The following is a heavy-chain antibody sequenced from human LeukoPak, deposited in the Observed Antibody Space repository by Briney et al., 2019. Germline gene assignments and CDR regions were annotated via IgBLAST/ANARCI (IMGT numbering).Heavy chain of an antibody. J-gene: IGHJ6*02. CDR3: ARDELVEMATIWANYGMDV. CDR2: INHSGST. D-gene: IGHD5-24*01. Sequence: SGTLSLTCAVSGGSISSSNWWSWVRQPPGQGLEWIGEINHSGSTNYNPSLKSRVTISVDTSKNQFSLKLSSVTAADTAVYYCARDELVEMATIWANYGMDVWDQGTTVTVSS. V-gene: IGHV4-4*02. CDR1: GGSISSSNW.